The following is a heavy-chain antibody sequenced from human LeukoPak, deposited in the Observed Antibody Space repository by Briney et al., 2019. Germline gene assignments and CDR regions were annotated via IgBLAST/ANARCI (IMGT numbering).Heavy chain of an antibody. V-gene: IGHV4-39*01. Sequence: SETLSLTCTVSGGSISSSGYYWGWIRQSPGKGLEWIGSIFYSGSTYYNPSLKSRVTIYIDTSKNQFSLKLSSVTAAGTAVYYCARHDQQSDYWGQGTLVTVSS. CDR1: GGSISSSGYY. J-gene: IGHJ4*02. D-gene: IGHD6-13*01. CDR3: ARHDQQSDY. CDR2: IFYSGST.